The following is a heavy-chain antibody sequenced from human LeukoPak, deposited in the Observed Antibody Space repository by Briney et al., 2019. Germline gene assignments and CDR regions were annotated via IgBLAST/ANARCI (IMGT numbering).Heavy chain of an antibody. CDR2: ISGSGGST. V-gene: IGHV3-23*01. CDR1: GFTFSSYA. CDR3: ARAGKWELLHGDY. Sequence: GGSLRLSCAASGFTFSSYAMSWVRQAPGKGLEWVSAISGSGGSTYYADSVKSRFTISRDNSKNTLYLQMNSLRAEDTAVYYCARAGKWELLHGDYWGQGTLVTVSS. J-gene: IGHJ4*02. D-gene: IGHD1-26*01.